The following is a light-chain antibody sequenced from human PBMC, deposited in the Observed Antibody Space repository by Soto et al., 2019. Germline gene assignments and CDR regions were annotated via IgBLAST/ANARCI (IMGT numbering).Light chain of an antibody. Sequence: QSVLTQPPSASGSPGQSVAISCTGTSSDVGGYNYVSWYQLHPGKAPKLMIYEVNLRPSGVPDRFSGSKSDNTASLTVSGIQAEDEADYYCSSYAGNNNYVFGTGTKLTVL. V-gene: IGLV2-8*01. CDR2: EVN. CDR3: SSYAGNNNYV. CDR1: SSDVGGYNY. J-gene: IGLJ1*01.